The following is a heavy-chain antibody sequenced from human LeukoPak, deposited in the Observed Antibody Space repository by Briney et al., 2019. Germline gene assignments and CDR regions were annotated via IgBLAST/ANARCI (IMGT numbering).Heavy chain of an antibody. Sequence: GGSLRLSCAASGFTFSKAWMSWVRQAPGKGLEYLGRVKSKSEGGTTDYAAPVKGRFSISRDDSKSTLYLQLNSLKTEDTAVYYCATGRQLIDFWGQGTLVTVSS. CDR2: VKSKSEGGTT. J-gene: IGHJ4*02. D-gene: IGHD6-13*01. CDR3: ATGRQLIDF. V-gene: IGHV3-15*01. CDR1: GFTFSKAW.